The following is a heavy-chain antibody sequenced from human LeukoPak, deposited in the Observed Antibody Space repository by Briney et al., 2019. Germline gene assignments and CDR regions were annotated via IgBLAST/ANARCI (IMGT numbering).Heavy chain of an antibody. CDR2: IRYDGSNK. CDR1: GFTFSSYG. V-gene: IGHV3-30*02. D-gene: IGHD5-24*01. CDR3: ARDQKRWLQSTGFDY. Sequence: GGSLRLSCAASGFTFSSYGMHWVRQAPGKGLEWVAFIRYDGSNKYYADSVKGRFTISRDNSKNTLYLQMNSLRAEDTAVYYCARDQKRWLQSTGFDYWGQGTLVTVSS. J-gene: IGHJ4*02.